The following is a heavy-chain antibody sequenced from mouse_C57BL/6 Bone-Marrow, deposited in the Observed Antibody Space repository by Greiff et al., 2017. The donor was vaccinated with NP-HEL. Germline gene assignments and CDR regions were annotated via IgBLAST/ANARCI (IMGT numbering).Heavy chain of an antibody. CDR2: INPSSGYT. J-gene: IGHJ2*01. Sequence: QVHVKQSGAELARPGASVKMSCKASGYTFTSYTMHWVKQRPGQGLEWIGYINPSSGYTKYNQKFKDKATLTADKSSSTAYMQLSSLTSEDSAVYYCARDYDRVDYWGQGTTLTVSS. CDR3: ARDYDRVDY. D-gene: IGHD1-1*01. V-gene: IGHV1-4*01. CDR1: GYTFTSYT.